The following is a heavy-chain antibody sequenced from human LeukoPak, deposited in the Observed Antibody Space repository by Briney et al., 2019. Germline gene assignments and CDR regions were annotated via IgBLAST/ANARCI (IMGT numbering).Heavy chain of an antibody. V-gene: IGHV3-72*01. Sequence: GGSLRLSCVASGFTFSDYILDWVRQAPGKGLEWVGRIRRKRNSYTTEYAVSVKGRFSISRDDLKKTLCLHMNSLQTEDTAVYHCSRDGAEGDNSAFDTWGPGTMVTVSS. CDR2: IRRKRNSYTT. J-gene: IGHJ3*02. D-gene: IGHD3-22*01. CDR3: SRDGAEGDNSAFDT. CDR1: GFTFSDYI.